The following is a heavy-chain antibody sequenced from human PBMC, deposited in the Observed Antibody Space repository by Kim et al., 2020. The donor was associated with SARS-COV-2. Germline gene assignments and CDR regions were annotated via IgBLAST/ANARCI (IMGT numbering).Heavy chain of an antibody. CDR3: ARALDYYDRSAYYD. Sequence: SETLSLICTVSGGSISTSSYYWGWIRQPPGKGLEWIGNIYYSGNTYYNSSLKSRITIFLDTSKNQFTLKLSSVTAADTAEYYCARALDYYDRSAYYDWGQGTLVTV. D-gene: IGHD3-22*01. CDR2: IYYSGNT. V-gene: IGHV4-39*01. J-gene: IGHJ4*02. CDR1: GGSISTSSYY.